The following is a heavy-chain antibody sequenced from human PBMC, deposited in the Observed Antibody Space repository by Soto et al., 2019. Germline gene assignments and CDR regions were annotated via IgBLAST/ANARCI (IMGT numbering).Heavy chain of an antibody. Sequence: ASVKVSCKVSGYTLTELSMHWVRQAPGKGLEWMGGFDPEDGETIYAQKFQGRVTMTEDTSTDTAYMELSSLRSEDTAVYYCATALLLWFGDDPPRARYWGQGALVTVSS. CDR1: GYTLTELS. J-gene: IGHJ4*02. V-gene: IGHV1-24*01. CDR3: ATALLLWFGDDPPRARY. D-gene: IGHD3-10*01. CDR2: FDPEDGET.